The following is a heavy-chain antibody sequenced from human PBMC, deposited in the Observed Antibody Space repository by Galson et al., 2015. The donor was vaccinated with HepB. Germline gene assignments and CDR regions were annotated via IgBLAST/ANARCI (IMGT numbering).Heavy chain of an antibody. CDR1: GYSFTTNW. D-gene: IGHD1-14*01. Sequence: QSGAEVKKPGESLKISCKGSGYSFTTNWIGWVRQMPGKGLEWIGIIYPGDSDTRFSPSLQGHVTVSVDKSISTAYLQWSSLKASDTAIFYCARLIKGSTYNTSHWYFDLWGRGTLVTVSS. CDR3: ARLIKGSTYNTSHWYFDL. CDR2: IYPGDSDT. J-gene: IGHJ2*01. V-gene: IGHV5-51*03.